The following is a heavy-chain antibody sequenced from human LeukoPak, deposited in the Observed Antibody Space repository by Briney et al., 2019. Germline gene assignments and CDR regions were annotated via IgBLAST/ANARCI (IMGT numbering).Heavy chain of an antibody. CDR2: ISAYNGNT. J-gene: IGHJ5*02. V-gene: IGHV1-18*01. CDR3: ARGAHVRMYDSNHNCFDP. Sequence: ASVKVSCKASGYTFTSYGISWVRQAPGQGLEWMGWISAYNGNTNYAQKLQGRVTMTRDMSTSTVYMELSSLRSEDTAVYYCARGAHVRMYDSNHNCFDPWGQGTLVTVSS. CDR1: GYTFTSYG. D-gene: IGHD3-22*01.